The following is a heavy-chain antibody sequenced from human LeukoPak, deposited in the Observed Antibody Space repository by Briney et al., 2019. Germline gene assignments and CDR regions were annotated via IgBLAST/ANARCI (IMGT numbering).Heavy chain of an antibody. CDR1: GFTFSSYG. CDR3: ANGRSYNDILTGHTFDYYGMDV. CDR2: IRYDGSNK. V-gene: IGHV3-30*02. D-gene: IGHD3-9*01. J-gene: IGHJ6*02. Sequence: GGSLRLSCAASGFTFSSYGMHWVRQAPGKGLEWVAFIRYDGSNKYYADSVKGRFTISRDNSKNTLYLQMNSLRAEDTAVYYCANGRSYNDILTGHTFDYYGMDVWGQGTTVTVSS.